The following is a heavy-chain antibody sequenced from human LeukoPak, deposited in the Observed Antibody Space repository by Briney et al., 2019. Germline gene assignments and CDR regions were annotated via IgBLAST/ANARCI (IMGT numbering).Heavy chain of an antibody. Sequence: GASVKVSCKASGGTFSSYAISWVRQAPGQGLEWMGRIIPIFGIANYAQKFQGRVTITADKSTSTAYMELSSLRSEDTAVYYCAREEEYSYGYGWGQGTLVTVSS. CDR3: AREEEYSYGYG. CDR1: GGTFSSYA. D-gene: IGHD5-18*01. V-gene: IGHV1-69*04. J-gene: IGHJ4*02. CDR2: IIPIFGIA.